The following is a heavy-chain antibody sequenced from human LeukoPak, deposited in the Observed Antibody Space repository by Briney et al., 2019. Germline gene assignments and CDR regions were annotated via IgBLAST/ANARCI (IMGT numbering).Heavy chain of an antibody. J-gene: IGHJ4*02. D-gene: IGHD1-26*01. CDR1: GGSISSSSYY. CDR3: ASLRERSYYARGFDY. CDR2: IYYSGST. V-gene: IGHV4-39*02. Sequence: SETLSLTCTVSGGSISSSSYYWGWIRQPPGKGLDWIGSIYYSGSTYYNPSLKSRVTISVDTSKNHFSLKLSSVTAADTAVFYCASLRERSYYARGFDYWGQGTLVTVSS.